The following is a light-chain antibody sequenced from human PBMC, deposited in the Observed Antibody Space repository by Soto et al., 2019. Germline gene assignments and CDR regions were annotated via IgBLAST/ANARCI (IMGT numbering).Light chain of an antibody. Sequence: QSVLTQPRSASGTPGQRVTISCSGSSSNIGSNYVYWYQQLPGTAPKLLIYRNNQRPSGVPGRFAGSKSGTSASLAISGLRSEDEADYYCAAWDDSLSAVVFGGGTKLTVL. CDR1: SSNIGSNY. CDR2: RNN. CDR3: AAWDDSLSAVV. J-gene: IGLJ2*01. V-gene: IGLV1-47*01.